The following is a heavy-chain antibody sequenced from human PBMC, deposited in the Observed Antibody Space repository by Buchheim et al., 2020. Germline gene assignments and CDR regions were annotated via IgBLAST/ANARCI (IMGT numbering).Heavy chain of an antibody. J-gene: IGHJ6*02. CDR3: ARAGLGYCSSTSCYRPFYYGMDV. CDR1: GFTFSSYG. Sequence: QVPLVESGGGVVQPGRSLRLSCAASGFTFSSYGMHWVRQAPGKGLEWVAVIWYDGSNNYYADSVKGRFTISRDNSQNTLYLQMNSLRAEDTAVYYCARAGLGYCSSTSCYRPFYYGMDVWGQGTT. CDR2: IWYDGSNN. V-gene: IGHV3-33*01. D-gene: IGHD2-2*01.